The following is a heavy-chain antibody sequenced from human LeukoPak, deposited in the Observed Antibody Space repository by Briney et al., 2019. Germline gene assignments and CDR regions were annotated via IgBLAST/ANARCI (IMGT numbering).Heavy chain of an antibody. D-gene: IGHD3-10*01. Sequence: SETLSLTCTVSGDSISNYYWSWIWQPPGKGLEWIGYIYYSGSTTYNPSLKSRVTISVDTSKNQFSLKLSSVTAADTAVYYCARRGYYGSGTYFYSWFDPWGQGTLVTVSS. CDR3: ARRGYYGSGTYFYSWFDP. CDR1: GDSISNYY. V-gene: IGHV4-59*08. J-gene: IGHJ5*02. CDR2: IYYSGST.